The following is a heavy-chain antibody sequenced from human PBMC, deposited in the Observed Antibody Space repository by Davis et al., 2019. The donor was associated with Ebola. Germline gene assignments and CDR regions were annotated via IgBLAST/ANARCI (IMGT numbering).Heavy chain of an antibody. CDR1: GFTFSSYW. V-gene: IGHV3-7*01. CDR3: ARDLPDPGRPFDY. J-gene: IGHJ4*02. CDR2: IKQDGSEK. Sequence: GESLKISCAASGFTFSSYWMSWVRQAPGKGLEWVANIKQDGSEKYYVDSVKGRFTISRDNAKNSLYLQMNSLRDEDTAVYYCARDLPDPGRPFDYWGQGTLVTVSS.